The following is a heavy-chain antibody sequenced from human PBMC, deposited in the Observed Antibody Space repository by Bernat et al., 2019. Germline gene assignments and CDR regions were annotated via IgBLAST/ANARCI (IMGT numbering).Heavy chain of an antibody. CDR3: ARFVVVVAATHFDY. D-gene: IGHD2-15*01. V-gene: IGHV4-59*08. CDR2: IYYSGST. Sequence: QVQLQESGPGLVKPSETLSLTCTVSGGSISSNYWSWIRQPPGKGLEWIGYIYYSGSTNYNPSLKSRVTISVDPSKNQFSLKLSSVTAADTAVYYCARFVVVVAATHFDYWGQGTLVTVSS. CDR1: GGSISSNY. J-gene: IGHJ4*02.